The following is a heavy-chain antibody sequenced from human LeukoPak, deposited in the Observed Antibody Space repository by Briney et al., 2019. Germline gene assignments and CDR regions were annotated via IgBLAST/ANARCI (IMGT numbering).Heavy chain of an antibody. CDR2: IYYSGST. CDR3: AREDDGYSSSCFDY. V-gene: IGHV4-31*03. Sequence: SQTLSLTCTVSGGSISSGGYYWSWIRQHPGKGLEWIGYIYYSGSTYYNPSLKSRVTISVDTSKNQFSLKLSSVTAADTAVYYCAREDDGYSSSCFDYWGQGTLVTVSS. D-gene: IGHD6-13*01. J-gene: IGHJ4*02. CDR1: GGSISSGGYY.